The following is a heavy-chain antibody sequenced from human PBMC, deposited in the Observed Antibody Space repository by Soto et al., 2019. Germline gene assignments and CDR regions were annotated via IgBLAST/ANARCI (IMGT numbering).Heavy chain of an antibody. CDR3: ARFYDSIGYVDY. V-gene: IGHV4-30-4*01. CDR1: GCSISSGRYY. CDR2: IHVRGSN. J-gene: IGHJ4*02. D-gene: IGHD3-22*01. Sequence: PSETLSLTCTVSGCSISSGRYYWSWIRQPPGKGPEWIGNIHVRGSNNYSPALKGRGTISVDTSKNHFSLKLSSVTAADTAVYCCARFYDSIGYVDYWGQGTLVTVSS.